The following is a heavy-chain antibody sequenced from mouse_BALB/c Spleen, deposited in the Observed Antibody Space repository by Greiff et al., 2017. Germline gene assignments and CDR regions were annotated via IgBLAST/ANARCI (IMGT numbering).Heavy chain of an antibody. D-gene: IGHD3-1*01. V-gene: IGHV3-6*02. CDR1: GYSITSGYY. Sequence: EVQLQESGPGLVKPSQSLSLTCSVTGYSITSGYYWNWIRQFPGNKLEWMGYISYDGSNNYNPSLKNRISITRDTSKNQFFLKLNSVTTEDTATYYCARDRHEAMDYWGQGTSVTVSS. CDR2: ISYDGSN. J-gene: IGHJ4*01. CDR3: ARDRHEAMDY.